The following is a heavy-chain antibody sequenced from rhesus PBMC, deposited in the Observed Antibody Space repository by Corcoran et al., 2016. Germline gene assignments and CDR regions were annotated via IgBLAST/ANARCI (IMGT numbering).Heavy chain of an antibody. CDR1: GGSFSSYW. D-gene: IGHD6-25*01. V-gene: IGHV4-80*01. CDR2: INGNSGSP. Sequence: QVQLQESGPGLVKPSETLSLTCAVSGGSFSSYWWIWTRQPPGKGREWIGEINGNSGSPNYNPSLKSRVTISKDASKNQFSLKLSSVTAADTAVYYCASRGIVAAFDYWGQGVLVTVSS. CDR3: ASRGIVAAFDY. J-gene: IGHJ4*01.